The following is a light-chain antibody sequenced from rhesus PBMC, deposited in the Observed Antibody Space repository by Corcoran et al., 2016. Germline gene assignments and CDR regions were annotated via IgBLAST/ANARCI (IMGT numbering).Light chain of an antibody. V-gene: IGKV3-24*04. CDR2: RAS. CDR3: HLTINLSPLT. J-gene: IGKJ4*01. CDR1: QSIGTY. Sequence: ETLLTQSPATLSVSPGERATLSCRASQSIGTYLAWYQQKPGPAPRPLIQRASGRATGIPARVRGRGSGTDFTLPISSLEPEDVGVYYCHLTINLSPLTFVGGTKVDLK.